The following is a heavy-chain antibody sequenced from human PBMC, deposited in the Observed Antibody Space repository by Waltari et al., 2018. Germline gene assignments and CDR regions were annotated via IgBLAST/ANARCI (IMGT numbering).Heavy chain of an antibody. D-gene: IGHD4-17*01. V-gene: IGHV3-48*04. J-gene: IGHJ4*02. CDR3: ARDYYGDYLFDY. CDR1: GFTFSSYS. Sequence: EVQLVESGGGLVQPGGSLRLSCAASGFTFSSYSMNWVRQAPGKGLEWVSYISSSSTIYYADSVKGRFTISRDNAKNSLYLQMNSLRAEDTAVYYCARDYYGDYLFDYWGQGTLVTVSS. CDR2: ISSSSTI.